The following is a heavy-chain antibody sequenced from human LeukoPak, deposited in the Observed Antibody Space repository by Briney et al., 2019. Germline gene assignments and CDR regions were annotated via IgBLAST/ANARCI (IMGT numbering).Heavy chain of an antibody. D-gene: IGHD6-19*01. CDR3: ARDAAPQWLVSPPPFYYFDF. CDR2: IYYSGSSGSN. CDR1: GGSISSYY. V-gene: IGHV4-59*12. Sequence: SETLSLTCTVSGGSISSYYWTWIRQPPGKGLEWIGYIYYSGSSGSNNYNPSLKSRVTISIDTSKNQLSLKLSSVTAADTAVYYCARDAAPQWLVSPPPFYYFDFWGQGTLVTVSS. J-gene: IGHJ4*02.